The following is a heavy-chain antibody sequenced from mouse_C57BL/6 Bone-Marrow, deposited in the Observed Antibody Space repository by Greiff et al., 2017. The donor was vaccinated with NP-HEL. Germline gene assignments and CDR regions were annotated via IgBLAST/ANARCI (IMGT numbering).Heavy chain of an antibody. CDR3: ARRGYYWYFDV. V-gene: IGHV1-52*01. CDR1: GYTFTSYW. CDR2: IDPSDSET. Sequence: QVHVKQPGAELVRPGSSVKLSCKASGYTFTSYWMHWVKQRPIQGLEWIGNIDPSDSETHYNQKFKDKATLTVDKSSSTAYMQLSSLTSEDSAVYYRARRGYYWYFDVWGTGTTVTVSS. J-gene: IGHJ1*03.